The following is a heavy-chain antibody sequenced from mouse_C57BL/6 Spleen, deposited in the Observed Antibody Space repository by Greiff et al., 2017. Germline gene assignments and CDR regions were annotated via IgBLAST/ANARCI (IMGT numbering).Heavy chain of an antibody. CDR3: ARRGTTVGATPYAMGY. D-gene: IGHD1-1*01. CDR2: IYPRSGNT. CDR1: GYTFTSYG. J-gene: IGHJ4*01. V-gene: IGHV1-81*01. Sequence: QVQLQQSGAELARPGASVKLSCKASGYTFTSYGISWVKQRTGQGLEWIGEIYPRSGNTYYNEKFKGKATLTADKSSSTAYMELRSLTSEDSAVYFCARRGTTVGATPYAMGYWGQGTSVTVSS.